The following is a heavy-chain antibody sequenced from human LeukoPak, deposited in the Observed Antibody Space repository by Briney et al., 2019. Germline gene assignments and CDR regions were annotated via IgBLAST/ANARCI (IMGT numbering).Heavy chain of an antibody. CDR2: ISSSGSIR. V-gene: IGHV3-48*03. CDR1: GFTFSSYE. D-gene: IGHD3-10*02. CDR3: AELGITMIGGV. Sequence: GGSLRLSCAASGFTFSSYEMNWVRQAPGKGLEGVSYISSSGSIRYYAESVKGRFTISRDNAKNSLYLQMNSLRAEDTAVYYCAELGITMIGGVWGKGTTVTISS. J-gene: IGHJ6*04.